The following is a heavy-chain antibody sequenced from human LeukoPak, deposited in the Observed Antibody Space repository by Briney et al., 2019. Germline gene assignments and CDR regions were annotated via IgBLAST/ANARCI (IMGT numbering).Heavy chain of an antibody. CDR2: ISTYNGNT. J-gene: IGHJ4*02. CDR3: ARELGSGSYYGY. CDR1: GYTFTNYG. D-gene: IGHD1-26*01. Sequence: ASVKVSCKASGYTFTNYGISWVRLAPGQGLEWMGWISTYNGNTNYAQKLQGRVTMTTDTSTSTAYMELRSLRSDDTAVYYCARELGSGSYYGYWGQGTLVTVSS. V-gene: IGHV1-18*01.